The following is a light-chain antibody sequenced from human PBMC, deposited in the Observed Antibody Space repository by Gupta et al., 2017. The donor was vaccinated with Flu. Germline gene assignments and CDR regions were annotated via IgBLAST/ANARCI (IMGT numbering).Light chain of an antibody. Sequence: QGKTARITCSGDIGANKFAYFYQQKPAPPPVWWSYNDSESPAGPPGRFSASSAGTTVMTNISGAEAEDDADYYSQSEDNSGMCVFGAGTKVTVL. CDR3: QSEDNSGMCV. J-gene: IGLJ1*01. CDR1: IGANKF. V-gene: IGLV3-25*03. CDR2: NDS.